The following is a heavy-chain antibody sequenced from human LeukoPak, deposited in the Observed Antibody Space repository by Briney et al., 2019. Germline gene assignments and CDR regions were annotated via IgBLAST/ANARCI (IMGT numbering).Heavy chain of an antibody. CDR1: GFNFNDSG. Sequence: GGSLRLSCAASGFNFNDSGMHWVRQAPGKGLEWVAVIWYDGSEKYYADSVKGRLTNSRDNSKNTLYLQMNSLRADDTAVYYCARDGYYGSGRPFDYWGQGALVSVSS. D-gene: IGHD3-10*01. J-gene: IGHJ4*02. CDR3: ARDGYYGSGRPFDY. CDR2: IWYDGSEK. V-gene: IGHV3-33*01.